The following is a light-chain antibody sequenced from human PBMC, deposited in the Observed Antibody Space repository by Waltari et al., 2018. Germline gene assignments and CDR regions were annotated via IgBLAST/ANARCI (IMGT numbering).Light chain of an antibody. CDR1: QRVGRS. V-gene: IGKV3-20*01. CDR3: QMYVRLPVT. Sequence: EIVLTQSPDPLSLSPGERATLSCRASQRVGRSLAWYQRKPGQAPRLLIYDTSNRATGIPERFSGSGSGTDFSLTISRLEPEDFAVYYCQMYVRLPVTFGQGTKVEIK. J-gene: IGKJ1*01. CDR2: DTS.